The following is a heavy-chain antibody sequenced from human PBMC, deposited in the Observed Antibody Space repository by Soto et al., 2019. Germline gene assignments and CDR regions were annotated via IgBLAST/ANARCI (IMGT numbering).Heavy chain of an antibody. CDR2: VSGNNGDT. J-gene: IGHJ4*02. D-gene: IGHD3-22*01. Sequence: GASVKVSCKVAGYTFNGYGISWMRQAPGQGLEWMGWVSGNNGDTKYVEKYQGRVTMTIDTSTSTAYMELRSLRSDDTAVYYCARDISYYHHDSGYPNFDSGGKGPLVTVPS. V-gene: IGHV1-18*01. CDR1: GYTFNGYG. CDR3: ARDISYYHHDSGYPNFDS.